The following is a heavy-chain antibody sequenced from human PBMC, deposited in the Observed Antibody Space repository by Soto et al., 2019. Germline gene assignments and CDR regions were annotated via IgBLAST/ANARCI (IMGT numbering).Heavy chain of an antibody. D-gene: IGHD2-2*01. Sequence: EVQLLESGGGLVQPGGSLRLSCAASGFTFSSYAMSWVRQAPGKGLEWVSAISGSGGSTYYADSVKGRFTISRDNSKNTLYLQMNSLRAEDTAVYYCAKDYMPYISPTWYFDLWGRGTLVTVSS. J-gene: IGHJ2*01. V-gene: IGHV3-23*01. CDR3: AKDYMPYISPTWYFDL. CDR1: GFTFSSYA. CDR2: ISGSGGST.